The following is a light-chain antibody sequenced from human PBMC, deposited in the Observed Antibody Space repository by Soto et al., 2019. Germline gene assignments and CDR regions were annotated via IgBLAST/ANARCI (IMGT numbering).Light chain of an antibody. Sequence: EIVLTQSPGTLSLSPGERATLSCRASQSVSSSFFAWYQQKPGQAPRLLIYGASSRATGIPDRFSGGGSGTDFTLTISRLEPEDFAVYYCQQYGSSALTFGQGTKVEIK. V-gene: IGKV3-20*01. CDR3: QQYGSSALT. J-gene: IGKJ1*01. CDR1: QSVSSSF. CDR2: GAS.